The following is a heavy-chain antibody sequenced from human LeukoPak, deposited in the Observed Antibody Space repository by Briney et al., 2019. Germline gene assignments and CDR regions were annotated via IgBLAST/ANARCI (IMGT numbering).Heavy chain of an antibody. CDR2: ISGSGGST. Sequence: GGSLRLSCAASGFTFSSYAMSWVRQAPGKGLEWVSAISGSGGSTYYADSVKGRFTIPRDNSKNTLYLQMNSLRAEDTAVYYCAKSREVGALGLTLYFDYWGQGTLVTVSS. V-gene: IGHV3-23*01. D-gene: IGHD1-26*01. CDR1: GFTFSSYA. CDR3: AKSREVGALGLTLYFDY. J-gene: IGHJ4*02.